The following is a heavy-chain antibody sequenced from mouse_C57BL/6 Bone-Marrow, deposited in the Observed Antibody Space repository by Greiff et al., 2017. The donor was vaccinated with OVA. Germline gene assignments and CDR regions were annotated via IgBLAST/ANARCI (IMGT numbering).Heavy chain of an antibody. Sequence: DVMLVESGPGLAKPSQTLSLTCSVTGYSFTSYYWNWIRKFPGNKLEYMGYISYSGSTYYNPSLKSRISITRDTSKNQYYLQLNSVTTEDTATYYCARWGYDGRDFDYWGQGTTLTVSS. V-gene: IGHV3-8*01. CDR2: ISYSGST. CDR1: GYSFTSYY. D-gene: IGHD2-2*01. CDR3: ARWGYDGRDFDY. J-gene: IGHJ2*01.